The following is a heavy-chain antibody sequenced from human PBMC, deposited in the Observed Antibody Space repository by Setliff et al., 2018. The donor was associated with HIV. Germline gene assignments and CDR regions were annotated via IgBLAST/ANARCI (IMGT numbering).Heavy chain of an antibody. CDR2: INPSSGAT. CDR1: GYTFTDNY. Sequence: ASVKVSCKASGYTFTDNYIHWVRQAPGQGLEWVGWINPSSGATNYAQKFQGRVTLTSDSSISTAYMELSRLRSDDTAAYYCGLATILGGAFDYWGQGTLVTVSS. CDR3: GLATILGGAFDY. J-gene: IGHJ4*02. D-gene: IGHD5-12*01. V-gene: IGHV1-2*02.